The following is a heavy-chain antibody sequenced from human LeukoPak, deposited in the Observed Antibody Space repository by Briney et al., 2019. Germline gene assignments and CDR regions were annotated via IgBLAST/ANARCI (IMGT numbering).Heavy chain of an antibody. V-gene: IGHV3-30-3*01. Sequence: PGGSLRLSCAASGFTFSSYAMHWVRQAPGKGLEWVAVISYDGSNKYYADSVEGRFTISRDNSKNTLYLQMNSLRAEDTAVYYCARNYDFWSANTPLGAFDIWGQGTMVTVSS. CDR2: ISYDGSNK. CDR1: GFTFSSYA. J-gene: IGHJ3*02. CDR3: ARNYDFWSANTPLGAFDI. D-gene: IGHD3-3*01.